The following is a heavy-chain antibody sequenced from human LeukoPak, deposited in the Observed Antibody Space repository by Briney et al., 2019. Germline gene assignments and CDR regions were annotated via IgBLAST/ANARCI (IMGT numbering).Heavy chain of an antibody. J-gene: IGHJ6*03. V-gene: IGHV4-59*12. CDR3: AREDLDYYYYYMDV. Sequence: SETLSLTCTVSGGSISSYYWSWIRQPPGKGLEWIGYIYYSGSTNYNPSLKSRVTISVDTSKNQFSLQLNSVTPEDTAVYYCAREDLDYYYYYMDVWGKGTTVTVSS. CDR2: IYYSGST. CDR1: GGSISSYY.